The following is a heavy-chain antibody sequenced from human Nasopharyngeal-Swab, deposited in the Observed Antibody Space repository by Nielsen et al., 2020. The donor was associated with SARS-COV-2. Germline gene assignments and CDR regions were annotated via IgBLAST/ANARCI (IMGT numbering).Heavy chain of an antibody. V-gene: IGHV3-64D*06. CDR2: ISSNGGST. J-gene: IGHJ4*02. Sequence: GSLRLSCSASGFTFSSYAMHWVRQAPGKGLEYVSAISSNGGSTYYADSVKGRFTISRDNSKNTLYLQMSSLRAEDTAVYYCVKGGYGVYFDYWGQGTLVTVSS. D-gene: IGHD4-17*01. CDR1: GFTFSSYA. CDR3: VKGGYGVYFDY.